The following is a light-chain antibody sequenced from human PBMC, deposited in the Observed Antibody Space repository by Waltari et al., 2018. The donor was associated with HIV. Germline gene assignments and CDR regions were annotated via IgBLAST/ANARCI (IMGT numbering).Light chain of an antibody. J-gene: IGLJ1*01. Sequence: QSVLTQPPSASGTPGQRVTISCSGSSSNIGSRYVYWYQQLPGTAPKLLIYGNNQRPSGVPDRFSGSKSGTSASLAISGLRSEDEADYYCAVWDDSLSGLYVFGTGTKVTVL. CDR1: SSNIGSRY. CDR3: AVWDDSLSGLYV. V-gene: IGLV1-47*01. CDR2: GNN.